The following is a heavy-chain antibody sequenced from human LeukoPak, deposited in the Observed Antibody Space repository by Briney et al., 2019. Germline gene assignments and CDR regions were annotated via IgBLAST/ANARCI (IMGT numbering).Heavy chain of an antibody. CDR3: ARVGSTHQYWFDP. Sequence: GRSLRLSCAAYGFTFSSYGMHWVRQAPGKGLERVAVIWYDGSNKYYADSVKGRFTISRDNSKNTLYLQMNSLRAEDTAVYYCARVGSTHQYWFDPWGQGTLVTVSS. D-gene: IGHD2-2*01. CDR2: IWYDGSNK. J-gene: IGHJ5*02. V-gene: IGHV3-33*01. CDR1: GFTFSSYG.